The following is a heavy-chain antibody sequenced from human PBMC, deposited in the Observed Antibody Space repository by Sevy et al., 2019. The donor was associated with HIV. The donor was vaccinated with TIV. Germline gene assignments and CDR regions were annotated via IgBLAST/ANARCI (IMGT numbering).Heavy chain of an antibody. CDR1: GFTFSSYA. J-gene: IGHJ4*02. D-gene: IGHD5-12*01. Sequence: GGSLRLSCAASGFTFSSYAMSWVRQAPGKGLEWVSAISGSGGSTYYADSVKVRFTISRDNSKNTLYLQMNSLRAEDTAVYYCAKGAVVATIRGFYYFDYWGQGTLVTVSS. V-gene: IGHV3-23*01. CDR3: AKGAVVATIRGFYYFDY. CDR2: ISGSGGST.